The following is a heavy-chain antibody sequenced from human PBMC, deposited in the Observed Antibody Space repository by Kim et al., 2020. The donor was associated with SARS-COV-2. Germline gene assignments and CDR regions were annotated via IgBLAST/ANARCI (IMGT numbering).Heavy chain of an antibody. CDR2: LTGNSAHT. CDR1: GFTYSIYA. J-gene: IGHJ4*02. Sequence: GGSLRLSCAASGFTYSIYAMAWVRQTPGKGLEWVSSLTGNSAHTYYADSVKGRFTISRDNSKSTLYLQMNSLGVEDTAIYYCVKDRISGAPQVDAVDYWGQGTLVTVSS. CDR3: VKDRISGAPQVDAVDY. D-gene: IGHD3-3*02. V-gene: IGHV3-23*01.